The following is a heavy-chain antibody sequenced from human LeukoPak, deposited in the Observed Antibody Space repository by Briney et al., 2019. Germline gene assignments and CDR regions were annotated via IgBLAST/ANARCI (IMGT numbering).Heavy chain of an antibody. J-gene: IGHJ4*02. Sequence: GGSLRLSCAASGFTFSSYAMSWIRHAPGEGLEWVSAISDSGGTTYYADSVKGRFTISRDNPKSTLYLQMNSLRTEDTAVYYCAQDRGGEQQLIQGFAYWGQGTLVTVSS. CDR2: ISDSGGTT. D-gene: IGHD6-13*01. V-gene: IGHV3-23*01. CDR3: AQDRGGEQQLIQGFAY. CDR1: GFTFSSYA.